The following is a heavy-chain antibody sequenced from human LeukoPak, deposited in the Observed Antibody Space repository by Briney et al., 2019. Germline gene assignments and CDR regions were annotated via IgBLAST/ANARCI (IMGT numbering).Heavy chain of an antibody. Sequence: PSQTLSLTCTVSGGSISSGGYYWGWIRQHPGKGLEWIGYIYYSGSTYYNPSLKSRVTISVDTSKNQFSLKLSSVTAADTDVYYCARDHLFCSGGNCYWTGFDYWGQGTLVTVST. D-gene: IGHD2-15*01. V-gene: IGHV4-31*03. J-gene: IGHJ4*02. CDR2: IYYSGST. CDR1: GGSISSGGYY. CDR3: ARDHLFCSGGNCYWTGFDY.